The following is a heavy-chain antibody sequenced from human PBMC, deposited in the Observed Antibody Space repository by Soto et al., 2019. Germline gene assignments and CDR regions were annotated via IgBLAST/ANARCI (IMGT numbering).Heavy chain of an antibody. J-gene: IGHJ1*01. CDR1: RGSFSASG. Sequence: QVQLVQTGAEVQKPGSSVKVSCRAARGSFSASGFSWVRQAPGQGLEWVGGFIPIFGTANYAPKFQDRVTMPADESTITVYMALTSLKSEDTALYYCARSGYSYGPNIDWGQGTLVTVSS. D-gene: IGHD5-18*01. CDR3: ARSGYSYGPNID. V-gene: IGHV1-69*01. CDR2: FIPIFGTA.